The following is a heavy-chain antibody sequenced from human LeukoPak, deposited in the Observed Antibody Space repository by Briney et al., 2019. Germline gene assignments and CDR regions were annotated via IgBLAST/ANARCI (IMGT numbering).Heavy chain of an antibody. J-gene: IGHJ4*02. CDR2: INQDGSGT. D-gene: IGHD2-2*01. CDR1: GFQFNTYW. V-gene: IGHV3-7*01. Sequence: GGSLRLSCAASGFQFNTYWMSWVRHAPGKGLEWVANINQDGSGTYYVDPMKGHFTISRDNAKNSVYLQVNSLRAEDTAMYYCATDAPYCTTISCYGGQEYWGQGTLVTVSS. CDR3: ATDAPYCTTISCYGGQEY.